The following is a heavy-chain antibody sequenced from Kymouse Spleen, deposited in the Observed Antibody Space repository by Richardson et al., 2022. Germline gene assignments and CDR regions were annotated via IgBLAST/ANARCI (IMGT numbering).Heavy chain of an antibody. Sequence: EVQLVESGGGLVQPGGSLKLSCAASGFTFSGSAMHWVRQASGKGLEWVGRIRSKANSYATAYAASVKGRFTISRDDSKNTAYLQMNSLKTEDTAVYYCTRLELRDYWGQGTLVTVSS. J-gene: IGHJ4*02. CDR3: TRLELRDY. CDR2: IRSKANSYAT. CDR1: GFTFSGSA. V-gene: IGHV3-73*02. D-gene: IGHD1-7*01.